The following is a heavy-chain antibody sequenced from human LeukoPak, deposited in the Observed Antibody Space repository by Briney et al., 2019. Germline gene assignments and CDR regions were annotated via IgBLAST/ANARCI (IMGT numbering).Heavy chain of an antibody. D-gene: IGHD3-10*01. CDR2: ISSSSSYI. Sequence: GGSLRLSCAASGFTFSSYSMNWVRQAPGEGLEWVSSISSSSSYIYYADSVKGRFTISRDNAENSLYLQMNSLRAEDTAVYYCARDRGRSRLIDYWGQGTLVTVSS. V-gene: IGHV3-21*01. J-gene: IGHJ4*02. CDR1: GFTFSSYS. CDR3: ARDRGRSRLIDY.